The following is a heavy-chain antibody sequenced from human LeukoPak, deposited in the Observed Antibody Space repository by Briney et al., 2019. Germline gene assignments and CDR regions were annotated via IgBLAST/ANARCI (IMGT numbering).Heavy chain of an antibody. CDR3: AKAVSSGWYSYYYGMDV. Sequence: GGSLRLSCEASGFTFSNYRMNWVRQAPGKGLEWVSAISGSGGSTYYADSVKGRFTISRDNSKNTLYLQMNSLRAEDTAVYYCAKAVSSGWYSYYYGMDVWGQGTTVTVSS. CDR2: ISGSGGST. V-gene: IGHV3-23*01. D-gene: IGHD6-19*01. CDR1: GFTFSNYR. J-gene: IGHJ6*02.